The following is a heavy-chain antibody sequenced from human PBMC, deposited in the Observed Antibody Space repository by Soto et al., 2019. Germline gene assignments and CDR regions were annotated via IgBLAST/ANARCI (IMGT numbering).Heavy chain of an antibody. CDR1: GFTFSSYG. D-gene: IGHD1-26*01. CDR3: AKDLRWELTFYFNY. Sequence: PGGSLRLSCAASGFTFSSYGMHWVRQAPGKGLEWVAVISYDGSNKYYADSVKGRFTISRDNSKNTLYLQMNSLRAEDTAVYYCAKDLRWELTFYFNYWGQGTLVTVSS. J-gene: IGHJ4*02. CDR2: ISYDGSNK. V-gene: IGHV3-30*18.